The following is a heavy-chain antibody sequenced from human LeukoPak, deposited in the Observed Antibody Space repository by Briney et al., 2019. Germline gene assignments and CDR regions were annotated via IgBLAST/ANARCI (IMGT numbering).Heavy chain of an antibody. D-gene: IGHD2-2*01. CDR3: ARDKGYCSSTSCYGDYYYYGMDV. V-gene: IGHV1-18*01. J-gene: IGHJ6*02. CDR2: ISAYNGNT. Sequence: GASVKVSCKASGYTFTSYGISWVRQAPGQGLEWMGWISAYNGNTNYAQKLQGRVTMTTDTSTSTAYMELRSPRSDDTAVYYCARDKGYCSSTSCYGDYYYYGMDVWGQGTTVTVSS. CDR1: GYTFTSYG.